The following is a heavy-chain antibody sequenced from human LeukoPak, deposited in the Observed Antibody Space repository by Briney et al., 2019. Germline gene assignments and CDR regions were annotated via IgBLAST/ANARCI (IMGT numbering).Heavy chain of an antibody. V-gene: IGHV3-15*01. CDR3: TTDHMAKLGRAFDIWV. CDR1: EFTFNNAW. CDR2: IKSKTDGGTT. D-gene: IGHD3-9*01. Sequence: GGSLRLSCAASEFTFNNAWMSWVRQAPGKGLEWVGRIKSKTDGGTTDYAAPVKGRFTISRDDSKNTLYLQMNSLKTEDTAVYYCTTDHMAKLGRAFDIWVWGQGTMVTVSS. J-gene: IGHJ3*01.